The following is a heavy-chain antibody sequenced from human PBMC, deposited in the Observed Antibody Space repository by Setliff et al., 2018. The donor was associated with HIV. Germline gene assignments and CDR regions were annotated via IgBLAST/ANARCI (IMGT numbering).Heavy chain of an antibody. V-gene: IGHV4-39*01. J-gene: IGHJ6*03. D-gene: IGHD3-16*01. CDR3: ARLGDNSNWRNNYFFYYFDV. Sequence: PSETLSLTCTVSGDSLAGSRYSWGWVRQPPGQGLEWLGNLFHTGSSYFNPSLKSRLTMSVDTSKNQFSLSLISMTAADSAVYFCARLGDNSNWRNNYFFYYFDVWGKGTTVTVSS. CDR2: LFHTGSS. CDR1: GDSLAGSRYS.